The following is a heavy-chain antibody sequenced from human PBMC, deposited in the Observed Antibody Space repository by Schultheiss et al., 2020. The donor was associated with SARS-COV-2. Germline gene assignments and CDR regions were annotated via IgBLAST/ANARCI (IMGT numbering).Heavy chain of an antibody. CDR3: TTDLPNNWNLGGVFDY. V-gene: IGHV3-15*07. D-gene: IGHD1-7*01. Sequence: GGSLRLSCAASGFPFIYAWMSWVRQAPGKGLEWVGRIKSKAGGETTDYAAPVKGRFTISRDDSKNTLYLQMNSLKTEDTAVYYCTTDLPNNWNLGGVFDYWGQGTLVTVSS. CDR2: IKSKAGGETT. CDR1: GFPFIYAW. J-gene: IGHJ4*02.